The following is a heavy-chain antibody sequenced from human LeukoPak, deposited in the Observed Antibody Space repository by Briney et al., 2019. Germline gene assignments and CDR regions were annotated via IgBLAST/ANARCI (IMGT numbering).Heavy chain of an antibody. J-gene: IGHJ4*02. CDR3: ARGRHDYGDYVDPRFDY. CDR2: IIPIFGTA. V-gene: IGHV1-69*13. Sequence: SVTVSCTASGGTFSSYAISWVRQAPGQGLEWMGGIIPIFGTANYAQKFQGRVTITADESTSTAYMELSSLRSEDTAVYYCARGRHDYGDYVDPRFDYWGQGTLVTVSS. D-gene: IGHD4-17*01. CDR1: GGTFSSYA.